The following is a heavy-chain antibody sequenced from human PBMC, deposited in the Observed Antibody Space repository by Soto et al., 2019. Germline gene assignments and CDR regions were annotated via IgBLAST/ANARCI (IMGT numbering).Heavy chain of an antibody. CDR3: ARGGYCISTSCYYYFDY. D-gene: IGHD2-2*01. V-gene: IGHV3-30-3*01. J-gene: IGHJ4*02. Sequence: PGGSLRLSCAASGFTFSSYAMHWVRQAPGKGLEWVAVISYDGSNKYYADSVKGRFTISRDNSKNTLYLQMNSLRAEDTAVYYCARGGYCISTSCYYYFDYWGQGTLVTVSS. CDR1: GFTFSSYA. CDR2: ISYDGSNK.